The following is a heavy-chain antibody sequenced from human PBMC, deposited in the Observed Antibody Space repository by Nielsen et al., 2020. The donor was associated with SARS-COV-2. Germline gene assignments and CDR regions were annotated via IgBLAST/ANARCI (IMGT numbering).Heavy chain of an antibody. J-gene: IGHJ6*02. CDR3: AREASGYDHYKYGMDV. V-gene: IGHV4-31*03. CDR1: GGSISSGGYF. Sequence: SETLSLTCTVSGGSISSGGYFWSWIRQHPGKGLEWIGYIYFTGRTSYNPSLKSRVAMSVDTSKNQFPLDLKSVTAADTAVYYCAREASGYDHYKYGMDVWGLGATVTVAS. D-gene: IGHD5-12*01. CDR2: IYFTGRT.